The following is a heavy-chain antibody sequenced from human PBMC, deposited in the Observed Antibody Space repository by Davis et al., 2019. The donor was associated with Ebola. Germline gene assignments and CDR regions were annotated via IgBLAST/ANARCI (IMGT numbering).Heavy chain of an antibody. Sequence: GESLKISCAASGFTFDDYAMHWVRQAPGKGLEWVSLISGDGDSTYYADSVKGRFTISRDNSKNFLHLQMNSLRTEDTALYYCAKDNQKWLTYYAMDVWGQGTTVTVSS. V-gene: IGHV3-43*02. J-gene: IGHJ6*02. CDR2: ISGDGDST. CDR1: GFTFDDYA. D-gene: IGHD6-19*01. CDR3: AKDNQKWLTYYAMDV.